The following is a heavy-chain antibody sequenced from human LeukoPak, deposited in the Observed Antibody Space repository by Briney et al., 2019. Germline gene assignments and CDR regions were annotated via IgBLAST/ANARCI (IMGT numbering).Heavy chain of an antibody. CDR2: IYPGDSDI. D-gene: IGHD6-6*01. J-gene: IGHJ4*02. V-gene: IGHV5-51*01. CDR1: GYTFTNYW. CDR3: ARGYQLFDY. Sequence: GESLKISCKGSGYTFTNYWIGWVRQMHGKGLEWMGTIYPGDSDIRYSPSFQGQVTISADKSITTAYLQWSSLKASDTAMYYCARGYQLFDYWGQGTLVTVSS.